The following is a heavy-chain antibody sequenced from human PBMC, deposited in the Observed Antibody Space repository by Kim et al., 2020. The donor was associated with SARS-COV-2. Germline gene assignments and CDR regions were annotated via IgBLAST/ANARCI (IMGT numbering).Heavy chain of an antibody. Sequence: GGSLRLSCAASGFTFSSYGMHWVRQAPGKGLEWVAVISYDGSNKYYADSVKGRFTISRDNSKNTLYLQMNSLRAEDTAVYYCAKELLSSSSSPRYYYYYYGMDVWGQGTTVTVSS. CDR2: ISYDGSNK. CDR3: AKELLSSSSSPRYYYYYYGMDV. V-gene: IGHV3-30*18. J-gene: IGHJ6*02. D-gene: IGHD6-13*01. CDR1: GFTFSSYG.